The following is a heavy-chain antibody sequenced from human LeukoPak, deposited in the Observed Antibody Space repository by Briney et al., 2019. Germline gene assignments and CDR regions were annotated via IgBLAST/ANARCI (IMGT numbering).Heavy chain of an antibody. Sequence: NPSETLSLTCTVSGGSISSYYWSWIRQPPGKGLEWIGYIYYSGSTNYNPSLKSRVTISVDTSKNQFSLKLSSVTAADTAVYYCARDRYRSGGSASPPTGFDYWGQGTLVTVSS. J-gene: IGHJ4*02. D-gene: IGHD2-15*01. CDR3: ARDRYRSGGSASPPTGFDY. CDR2: IYYSGST. V-gene: IGHV4-59*01. CDR1: GGSISSYY.